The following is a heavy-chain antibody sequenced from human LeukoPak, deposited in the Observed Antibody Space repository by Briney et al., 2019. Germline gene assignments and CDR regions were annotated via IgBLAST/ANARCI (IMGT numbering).Heavy chain of an antibody. CDR1: GFTFSGSA. CDR2: IRSKANSYAT. D-gene: IGHD3-10*01. V-gene: IGHV3-73*01. J-gene: IGHJ5*02. CDR3: TRRDGSGSYPDNWFDP. Sequence: GGPLKLSCAASGFTFSGSAMHWVRQASGKGLEWVGRIRSKANSYATAYAASVKGRFTISRDDSKNTAYLQMNSLKTEDTAVYYCTRRDGSGSYPDNWFDPWGQGTLVTVSS.